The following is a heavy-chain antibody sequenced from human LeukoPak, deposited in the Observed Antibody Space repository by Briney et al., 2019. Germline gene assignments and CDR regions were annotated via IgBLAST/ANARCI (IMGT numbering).Heavy chain of an antibody. CDR3: HVPGIAAAGNFDP. CDR2: ISYDGSNK. CDR1: GFTFISYG. D-gene: IGHD6-13*01. Sequence: GGSLRHPFAASGFTFISYGLHWVRQAPGKGLEWVAVISYDGSNKYYADSVKGRFTISRDNSKNTLYLQMNSLRAEDTAVYYCHVPGIAAAGNFDPWGQGILVTVSS. J-gene: IGHJ5*02. V-gene: IGHV3-30*03.